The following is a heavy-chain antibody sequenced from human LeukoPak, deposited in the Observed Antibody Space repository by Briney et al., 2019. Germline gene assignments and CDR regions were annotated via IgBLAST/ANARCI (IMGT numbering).Heavy chain of an antibody. D-gene: IGHD2-15*01. J-gene: IGHJ4*02. CDR3: TTGSCSGGSCSSLFY. CDR2: IKRKTDGGTA. V-gene: IGHV3-15*01. CDR1: GFTFSNAW. Sequence: GGSLRLSCAASGFTFSNAWMGWVRQAPGKGLEWVGRIKRKTDGGTAEYAAPVKGRFTISRDDSRDTLYLQTNSLETEDTGVYFCTTGSCSGGSCSSLFYWGQGTLVTVSS.